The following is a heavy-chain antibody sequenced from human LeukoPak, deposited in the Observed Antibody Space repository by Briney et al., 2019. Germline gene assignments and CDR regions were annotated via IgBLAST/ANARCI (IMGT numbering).Heavy chain of an antibody. Sequence: PSETLSLTCTVSGGSISSSSYYWGWIRQPPGKGLEWLGSIFYSGSTYYNPSLKSRVTISVDMSKNQFPLRLSSVTAADTAVYYCARPVGGYSYYMDVWGKGTTVTVSS. D-gene: IGHD1-26*01. CDR2: IFYSGST. J-gene: IGHJ6*03. CDR1: GGSISSSSYY. CDR3: ARPVGGYSYYMDV. V-gene: IGHV4-39*01.